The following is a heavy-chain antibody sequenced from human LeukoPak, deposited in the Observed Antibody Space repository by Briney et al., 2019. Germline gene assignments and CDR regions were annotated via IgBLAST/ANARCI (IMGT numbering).Heavy chain of an antibody. CDR2: ISGSGGST. Sequence: PGGSLRLSCAASGFTFDSYAMSWVRQAPGKGLEWVSVISGSGGSTYYADSVKGRFTISRDNPKNTLYLQMNSLRAEDTAVYYCAKVIYGLPGDAFDIWGQGTMVTVPS. CDR3: AKVIYGLPGDAFDI. CDR1: GFTFDSYA. J-gene: IGHJ3*02. V-gene: IGHV3-23*01. D-gene: IGHD2-2*02.